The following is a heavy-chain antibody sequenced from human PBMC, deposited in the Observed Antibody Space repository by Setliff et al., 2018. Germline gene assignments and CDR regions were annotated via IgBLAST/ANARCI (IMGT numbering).Heavy chain of an antibody. CDR2: IIPMFGT. CDR3: AGGQPLVRKCYYYMDV. CDR1: GGTFSSYV. D-gene: IGHD3-10*01. Sequence: GASVKVSCKASGGTFSSYVISWVREAPGQGLEWMGGIIPMFGTNYAQKFQGRVTITADESTSTAYMELSSLGSEDTAVYYCAGGQPLVRKCYYYMDVWGKGTTVTSP. J-gene: IGHJ6*03. V-gene: IGHV1-69*13.